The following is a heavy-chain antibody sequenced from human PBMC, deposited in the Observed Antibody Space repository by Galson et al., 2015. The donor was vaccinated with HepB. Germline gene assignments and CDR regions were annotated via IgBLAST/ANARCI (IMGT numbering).Heavy chain of an antibody. V-gene: IGHV4-31*03. Sequence: LSLTCTVSGGSISSGGYYWSWIRQHPGKGLEWIGYIYYSGSTYYNPSLKSRVTISVDTSKNQFSLKLSSVTAADTAVYYCAGTAVEYYYDSSGYQPFDYWGQGTLVTVSS. D-gene: IGHD3-22*01. CDR3: AGTAVEYYYDSSGYQPFDY. CDR2: IYYSGST. CDR1: GGSISSGGYY. J-gene: IGHJ4*02.